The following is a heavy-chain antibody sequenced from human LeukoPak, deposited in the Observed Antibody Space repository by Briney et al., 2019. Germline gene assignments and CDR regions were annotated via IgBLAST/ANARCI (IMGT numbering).Heavy chain of an antibody. Sequence: GGSLRLSRAVSGFSFSSYWMHWVRQAPGKGLVWVSRINSDGSTTTYADSVKGRFTISRVNAKNTLYLQMNSLRVEDTAVYYCASRAYYDSSGLDYWGQGILVTVSS. D-gene: IGHD3-22*01. CDR1: GFSFSSYW. J-gene: IGHJ4*02. CDR2: INSDGSTT. CDR3: ASRAYYDSSGLDY. V-gene: IGHV3-74*01.